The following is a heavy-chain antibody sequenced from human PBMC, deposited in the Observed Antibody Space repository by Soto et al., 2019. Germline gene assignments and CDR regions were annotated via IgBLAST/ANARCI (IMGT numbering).Heavy chain of an antibody. CDR3: ARERIAARPGGENYYYGMDV. CDR2: IIPIFGTA. D-gene: IGHD6-6*01. V-gene: IGHV1-69*13. Sequence: GASVKVSCKASGGTFSSYAISWVRQAPGQGLEWMGGIIPIFGTANYAQKFQGRVTITADESTSTAYMELSSLRSEDTAVYYCARERIAARPGGENYYYGMDVWGQGTTVTVSS. J-gene: IGHJ6*02. CDR1: GGTFSSYA.